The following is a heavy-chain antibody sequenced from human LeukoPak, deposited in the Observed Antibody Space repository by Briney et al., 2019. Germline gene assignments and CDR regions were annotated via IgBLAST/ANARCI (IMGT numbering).Heavy chain of an antibody. CDR1: VFIFNTYA. CDR3: ARSNNYYESSGYYAKSRRDFDY. Sequence: PGGSLRLSCAASVFIFNTYAMSWVRHAPGRGLEWVSAISVGAGTTYYADSVKGRLTGSRDNSKNTMYLQMNSLRSEDTAVYYCARSNNYYESSGYYAKSRRDFDYWGQGTLVTVSS. CDR2: ISVGAGTT. J-gene: IGHJ4*02. D-gene: IGHD3-22*01. V-gene: IGHV3-23*01.